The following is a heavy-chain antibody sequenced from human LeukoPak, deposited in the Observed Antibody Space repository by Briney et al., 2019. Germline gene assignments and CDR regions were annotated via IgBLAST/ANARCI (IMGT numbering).Heavy chain of an antibody. D-gene: IGHD2-2*01. Sequence: PGGSLRLSCGASGFSFSNFWMSWIRQAPGKGLERVANMNPDGSATYYLDSVKGRFTISRDNAKTSVYLQMNSLRPDDTAVYYCARTLVEVPGHSDLFDFWARKPWSPSPQ. CDR1: GFSFSNFW. V-gene: IGHV3-7*01. CDR3: ARTLVEVPGHSDLFDF. J-gene: IGHJ4*02. CDR2: MNPDGSAT.